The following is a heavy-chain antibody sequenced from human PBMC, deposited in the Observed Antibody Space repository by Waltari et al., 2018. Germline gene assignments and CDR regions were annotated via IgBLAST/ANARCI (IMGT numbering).Heavy chain of an antibody. CDR3: ARRFDS. V-gene: IGHV3-48*03. CDR2: ISGSGTNI. J-gene: IGHJ4*02. Sequence: EVPLVGSGGGLVQPGGSLGLCGPASGFTFSCYGMNWVRQAPGKGLEWISYISGSGTNIYYADSVKGRFTISRDDAENSLYLQMNSLRAEDTALYYCARRFDSWGQGTRVTVSS. CDR1: GFTFSCYG.